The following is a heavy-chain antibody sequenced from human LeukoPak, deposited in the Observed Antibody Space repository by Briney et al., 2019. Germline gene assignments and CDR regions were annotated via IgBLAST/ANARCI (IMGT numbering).Heavy chain of an antibody. D-gene: IGHD3-3*01. V-gene: IGHV1-8*03. J-gene: IGHJ6*03. CDR1: GYTFTSYD. CDR2: MNPNSGNT. CDR3: ARAPQYYDFWSGYPAVYYYYMDV. Sequence: ASVKVSCKASGYTFTSYDINWVRQATGQGLEWMGWMNPNSGNTGYAQKFQGRVTITRNTSISTAYMELSSLRSGDTAVYYCARAPQYYDFWSGYPAVYYYYMDVWGKGTTVTVSS.